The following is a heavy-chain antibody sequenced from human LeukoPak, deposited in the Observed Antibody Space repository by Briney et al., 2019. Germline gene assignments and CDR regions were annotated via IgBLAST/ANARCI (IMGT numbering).Heavy chain of an antibody. V-gene: IGHV3-30-3*01. Sequence: GGSLRLSCAASGFAFSSSAMHWVRQAPGKGLEWVALIPYDGSNKYYGDSVKGRFTISRDNSKNTLYLQVNSLRAEDTAVYYCARDRRGGYCSGNTCYSGFDYWGQGTLVTVSS. CDR3: ARDRRGGYCSGNTCYSGFDY. D-gene: IGHD2-15*01. J-gene: IGHJ4*02. CDR2: IPYDGSNK. CDR1: GFAFSSSA.